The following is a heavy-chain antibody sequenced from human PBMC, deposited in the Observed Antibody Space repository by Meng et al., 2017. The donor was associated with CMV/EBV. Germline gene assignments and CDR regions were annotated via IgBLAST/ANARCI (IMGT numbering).Heavy chain of an antibody. CDR3: AKDRCSSTSCYTDLPY. CDR2: ISGSGGST. D-gene: IGHD2-2*02. Sequence: GESLKISCAASGFTFRSYAMSWVRQAPGKGLEWVSAISGSGGSTYYADSVKGRFTISRDNSKNTLYLQMNSLRAEDTAVDYCAKDRCSSTSCYTDLPYWGQGTLVTVSS. J-gene: IGHJ4*02. V-gene: IGHV3-23*01. CDR1: GFTFRSYA.